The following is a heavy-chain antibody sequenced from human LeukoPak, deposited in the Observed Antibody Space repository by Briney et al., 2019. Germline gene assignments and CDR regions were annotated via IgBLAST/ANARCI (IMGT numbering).Heavy chain of an antibody. CDR1: AFSMNDFW. V-gene: IGHV3-74*01. Sequence: GGSLRLSCAASAFSMNDFWMHWVRQGPGKGLEWVSRINKDATITTYAASVKGRFTVSRDNVKNMVYLDMNGLRGDDTAVYYCARSGIGRGFDIWGRGATVTVSS. J-gene: IGHJ3*02. CDR2: INKDATIT. CDR3: ARSGIGRGFDI. D-gene: IGHD2/OR15-2a*01.